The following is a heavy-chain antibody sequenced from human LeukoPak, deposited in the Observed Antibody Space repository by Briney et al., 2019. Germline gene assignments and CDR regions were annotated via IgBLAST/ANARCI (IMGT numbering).Heavy chain of an antibody. CDR2: ITSSSSYI. D-gene: IGHD6-13*01. CDR1: GFIFNSYT. CDR3: ARDWHSSSYDY. Sequence: GGSLRLSCAASGFIFNSYTMNWVRQSPGKGLEWVSSITSSSSYIYYADSVKGRFTISRDNAKNSLYLLMNSLRAEDTAVYYCARDWHSSSYDYWGQGTLVTVSS. V-gene: IGHV3-21*01. J-gene: IGHJ4*02.